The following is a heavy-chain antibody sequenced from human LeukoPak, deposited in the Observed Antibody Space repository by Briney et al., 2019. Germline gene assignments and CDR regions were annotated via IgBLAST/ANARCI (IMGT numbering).Heavy chain of an antibody. D-gene: IGHD3-3*01. Sequence: SGGSLRLSCAASGFTFSSYGMHWVRQAPGKGLEWVAFIRYDGSNKYYADSVKGRFTISRDNAKNSLYLQMNSLRAEDTAVYYCVRGSLASGVVVYYYYYLDVWGKGTTVTVSS. V-gene: IGHV3-30*02. J-gene: IGHJ6*03. CDR1: GFTFSSYG. CDR3: VRGSLASGVVVYYYYYLDV. CDR2: IRYDGSNK.